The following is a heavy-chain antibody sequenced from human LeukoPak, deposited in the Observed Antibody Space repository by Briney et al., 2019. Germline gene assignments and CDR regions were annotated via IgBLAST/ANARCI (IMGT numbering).Heavy chain of an antibody. CDR2: ISSSSNTI. CDR1: GFTFNSYS. Sequence: HPGGSLRLSCAASGFTFNSYSINWVRQAPGKGLEWVSYISSSSNTIYYADSVKGRFTISRDNAKNSLYLQMNSLRAEDTAVYYCARKSYSDAFDIWGQGTMVTVSS. V-gene: IGHV3-48*01. CDR3: ARKSYSDAFDI. J-gene: IGHJ3*02. D-gene: IGHD3-10*01.